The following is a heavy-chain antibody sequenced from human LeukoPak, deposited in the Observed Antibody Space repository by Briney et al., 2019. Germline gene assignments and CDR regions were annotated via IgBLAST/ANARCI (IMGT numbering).Heavy chain of an antibody. CDR1: GDSIRSYY. CDR3: ASAVSVPAWAFGV. CDR2: VYYSGST. Sequence: SETLSLTCTVSGDSIRSYYWSWIRQRPGKGLEWIGYVYYSGSTNYNPSLNRRVTISLDTSKNQFSLKLNSVTAADTAVYYCASAVSVPAWAFGVWGRGTMVTVSS. V-gene: IGHV4-59*01. D-gene: IGHD6-19*01. J-gene: IGHJ3*01.